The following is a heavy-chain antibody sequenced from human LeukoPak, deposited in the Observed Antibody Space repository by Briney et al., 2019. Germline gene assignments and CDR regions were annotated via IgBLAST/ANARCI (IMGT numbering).Heavy chain of an antibody. V-gene: IGHV3-30*03. CDR1: KFTFSTYA. CDR3: ARRGIYDGSGFDH. J-gene: IGHJ5*02. D-gene: IGHD3-22*01. Sequence: AGGSLRLSCAASKFTFSTYAMNWIRQAPGKGLEWVASISYDGSNEYYGDSVKGRFTISRDNAKNTLYLQMNSLTAEDTAVYYCARRGIYDGSGFDHWGQGTLVTVSS. CDR2: ISYDGSNE.